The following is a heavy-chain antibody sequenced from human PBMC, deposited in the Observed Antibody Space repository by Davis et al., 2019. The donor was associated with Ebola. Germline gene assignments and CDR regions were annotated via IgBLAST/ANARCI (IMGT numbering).Heavy chain of an antibody. CDR2: INNDGSGT. CDR1: GFTFSNFW. CDR3: ARGRYNNMDV. V-gene: IGHV3-74*01. Sequence: PGGSLRLSCAASGFTFSNFWMHWVRQSPGKGLMWVSSINNDGSGTGYADSVKGRFTTSRDNAKSTLNLQMSSLRAEDTAVYYCARGRYNNMDVWGQGITVIVSS. J-gene: IGHJ6*02. D-gene: IGHD1-1*01.